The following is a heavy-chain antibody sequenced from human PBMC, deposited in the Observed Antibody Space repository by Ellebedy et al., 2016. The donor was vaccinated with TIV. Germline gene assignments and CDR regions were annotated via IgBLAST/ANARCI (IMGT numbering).Heavy chain of an antibody. Sequence: GGSLRLXXAASGFTFDDYAMHWVRQAPGKGLEWVSGISWNSGSIGYADSVKGRFTISRDNAKNSLYLQMNSLRAEDTAVYYCARDYGGKYPDYYYYGMDVWGQGTTVTVSS. D-gene: IGHD4-23*01. CDR3: ARDYGGKYPDYYYYGMDV. V-gene: IGHV3-9*01. J-gene: IGHJ6*02. CDR1: GFTFDDYA. CDR2: ISWNSGSI.